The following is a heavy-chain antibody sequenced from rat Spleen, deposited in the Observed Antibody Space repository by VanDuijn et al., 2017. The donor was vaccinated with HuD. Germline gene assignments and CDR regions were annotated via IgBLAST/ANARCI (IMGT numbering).Heavy chain of an antibody. J-gene: IGHJ4*01. CDR3: ARDYSSYIPYVMDA. CDR2: ISYEGSTT. V-gene: IGHV5-22*01. Sequence: EVQLVESGGGLVQPGRSLKLSCAASGFTFSDYYMSWVRQAPKKGLEWVASISYEGSTTYYGDSVKGRFTISRDIAKSTLNLQMNSLRSEDTATYYCARDYSSYIPYVMDAWGQGASVTVSS. D-gene: IGHD1-2*01. CDR1: GFTFSDYY.